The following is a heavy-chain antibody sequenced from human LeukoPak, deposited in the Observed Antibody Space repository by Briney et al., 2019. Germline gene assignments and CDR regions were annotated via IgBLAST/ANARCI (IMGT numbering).Heavy chain of an antibody. CDR3: ARDWLELREGYYYYGMDV. CDR1: GYTFTSYG. J-gene: IGHJ6*02. Sequence: ASVKVSCTASGYTFTSYGISWVRQAPGQGLEWMGWISAYNGNTNYAQKLQGRVTMTADTSTSTAYMELRSLRSDDTAVYYCARDWLELREGYYYYGMDVWGQGTTVTVSS. V-gene: IGHV1-18*01. D-gene: IGHD1-7*01. CDR2: ISAYNGNT.